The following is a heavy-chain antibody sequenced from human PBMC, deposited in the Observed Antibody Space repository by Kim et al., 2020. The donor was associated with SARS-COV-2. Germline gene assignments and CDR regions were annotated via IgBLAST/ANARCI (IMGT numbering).Heavy chain of an antibody. CDR2: ISGSGGST. Sequence: GGSLRLSCAASGFTFSSYAMSWVRQAPGKGLEWVSAISGSGGSTYYADSVKGRFTISRDNSKNTLYLQMNSLRAEDTAVYYCAKTPTLRYYDILTGYTVFDYWGQGTLVTVSS. CDR3: AKTPTLRYYDILTGYTVFDY. J-gene: IGHJ4*02. D-gene: IGHD3-9*01. CDR1: GFTFSSYA. V-gene: IGHV3-23*01.